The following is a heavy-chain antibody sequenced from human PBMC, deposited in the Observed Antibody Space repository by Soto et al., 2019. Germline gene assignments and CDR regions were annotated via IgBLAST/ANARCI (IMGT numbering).Heavy chain of an antibody. J-gene: IGHJ4*02. D-gene: IGHD1-26*01. CDR3: AKTPRGTTHAQVGFDY. Sequence: GGSLRLSCAASGFTFSSYAMSWVRQAPGKGLEWVSAISGSGGSTYYADSVKGRFTISRDNSKNTLYLQMNSLRAEDTAVYYCAKTPRGTTHAQVGFDYWGQGTLVTVSS. CDR1: GFTFSSYA. CDR2: ISGSGGST. V-gene: IGHV3-23*01.